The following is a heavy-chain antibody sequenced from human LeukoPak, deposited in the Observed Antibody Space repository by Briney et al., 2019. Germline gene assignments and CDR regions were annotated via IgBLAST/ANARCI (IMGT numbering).Heavy chain of an antibody. J-gene: IGHJ3*01. CDR3: ARAGTVVDYDPSDAFDV. V-gene: IGHV3-74*01. D-gene: IGHD3-22*01. Sequence: GGSLRLSCAASGITFSTYWMHWVHQAPGKGLVWVSCINSDGSTTSYVDSVEGRFTISRDNAKNTLYLQMNSLRAEDTAVYYCARAGTVVDYDPSDAFDVWGQGTMVTVSS. CDR2: INSDGSTT. CDR1: GITFSTYW.